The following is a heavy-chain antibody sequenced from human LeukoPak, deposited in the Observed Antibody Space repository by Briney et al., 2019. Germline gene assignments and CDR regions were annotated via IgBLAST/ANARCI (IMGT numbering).Heavy chain of an antibody. CDR1: GFTFSSYA. CDR3: AKGGVPRYYYYGMDV. Sequence: GGSLRLSCAASGFTFSSYAMSWVRQAPGKGLEWVSAISGSGGSTYYADSVKGRFTISRDNSKNTLYPQMNSLRAEDTAVYYCAKGGVPRYYYYGMDVWGQGTTVTVSS. J-gene: IGHJ6*02. V-gene: IGHV3-23*01. D-gene: IGHD3-10*01. CDR2: ISGSGGST.